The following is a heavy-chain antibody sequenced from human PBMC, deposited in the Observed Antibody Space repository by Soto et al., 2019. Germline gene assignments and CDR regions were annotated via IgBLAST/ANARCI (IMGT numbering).Heavy chain of an antibody. D-gene: IGHD3-10*01. V-gene: IGHV3-30*18. CDR3: AKISIEVRGFRDRYYYHGMDV. Sequence: QVQLVQSGGGMVQPGRSLRLSCAASGFVFSNYGMHWVRQVPGKGLEWVAVISYDGSNKYYVDSVKGRFTISRDNSKNTLFLQMNSLRRENTGVYYCAKISIEVRGFRDRYYYHGMDVWGQGTTVTTSS. CDR1: GFVFSNYG. J-gene: IGHJ6*02. CDR2: ISYDGSNK.